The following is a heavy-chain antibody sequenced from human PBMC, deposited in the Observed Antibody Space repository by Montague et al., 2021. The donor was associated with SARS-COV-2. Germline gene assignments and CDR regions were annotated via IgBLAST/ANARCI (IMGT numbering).Heavy chain of an antibody. CDR3: ARDRFDFGAGRQGTIDF. V-gene: IGHV4-4*07. J-gene: IGHJ4*02. D-gene: IGHD3-10*01. CDR2: MHFTGKT. CDR1: GDSITNHY. Sequence: SETLSLTCSVSGDSITNHYWPWTRQPAGKGLEWFGRMHFTGKTNFSPFFSSRLTMSADMSKNQFSLKLTSVTAADTAIYFCARDRFDFGAGRQGTIDFWGQGTLATVSS.